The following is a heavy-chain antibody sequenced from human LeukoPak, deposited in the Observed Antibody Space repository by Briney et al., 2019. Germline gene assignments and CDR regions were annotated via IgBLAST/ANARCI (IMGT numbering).Heavy chain of an antibody. CDR1: GYTFTGYY. D-gene: IGHD3-22*01. J-gene: IGHJ4*02. CDR3: AVYSSGYLGSDY. Sequence: ASVKVSCKASGYTFTGYYMHWVRQAPGQGLEWMGWINPNSGGTNYAQKFQGRVTMTRDTSISAAYMELSRLRSDDTAVYYCAVYSSGYLGSDYWGQGTLVTVSS. CDR2: INPNSGGT. V-gene: IGHV1-2*02.